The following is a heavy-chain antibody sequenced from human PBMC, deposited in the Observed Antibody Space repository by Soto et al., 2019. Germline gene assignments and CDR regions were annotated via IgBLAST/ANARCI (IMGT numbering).Heavy chain of an antibody. CDR1: GFSLSTSGVG. Sequence: QITLKESGPTLVKPTQTLTLTCTFSGFSLSTSGVGVGWIRQPPGKALEWLALIYWNDDKRYSPSLKSRLTTTKDTSKNQVVLTMTNMDPVDTATYYCAHSSYCSRTSCRRDPNWFDPWGQGTLVTVSS. V-gene: IGHV2-5*01. CDR2: IYWNDDK. CDR3: AHSSYCSRTSCRRDPNWFDP. J-gene: IGHJ5*02. D-gene: IGHD2-2*01.